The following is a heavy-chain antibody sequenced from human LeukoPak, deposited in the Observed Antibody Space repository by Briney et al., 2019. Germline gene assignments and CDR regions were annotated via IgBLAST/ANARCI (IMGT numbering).Heavy chain of an antibody. Sequence: GGSLRLSCAASGFTFSSYAMSWVRQAPGKGLEWVSAISGSGGSTYYADSVKGRFTISRDNSKNTLYLQMNSLGAEDTAVYYCAKDLIGRPTFDYWGQGTLVTVSS. V-gene: IGHV3-23*01. J-gene: IGHJ4*02. CDR1: GFTFSSYA. D-gene: IGHD2-15*01. CDR2: ISGSGGST. CDR3: AKDLIGRPTFDY.